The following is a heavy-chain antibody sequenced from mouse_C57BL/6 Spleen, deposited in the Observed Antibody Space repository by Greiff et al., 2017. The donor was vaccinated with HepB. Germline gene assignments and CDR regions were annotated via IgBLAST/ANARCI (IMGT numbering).Heavy chain of an antibody. J-gene: IGHJ3*01. Sequence: VQLQQSGAELVMPGASVKLSCKASGYTFTSYWMHWVKQRPGQGLEWIGEIDPSDSYTNYNQKFKGKSTLTVDKSSSTAYMQLSSLTSEDSAVYYGGIDYDYGGAFAYWGQGTLVTVSA. CDR3: GIDYDYGGAFAY. V-gene: IGHV1-69*01. CDR1: GYTFTSYW. CDR2: IDPSDSYT. D-gene: IGHD2-4*01.